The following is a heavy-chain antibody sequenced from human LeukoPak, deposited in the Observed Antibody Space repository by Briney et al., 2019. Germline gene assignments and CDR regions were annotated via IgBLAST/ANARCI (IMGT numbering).Heavy chain of an antibody. Sequence: GGSLRLSCAASGFTFSDYYMSWIRQAPGKGLEWVSYISSSGSTIYYADSVKGRFTISRDNAKNSLYLHMNSLRAEDTAVYYCARDRGRYSGYDFSCDYWGQGTLVTVSS. CDR2: ISSSGSTI. CDR3: ARDRGRYSGYDFSCDY. D-gene: IGHD5-12*01. V-gene: IGHV3-11*01. CDR1: GFTFSDYY. J-gene: IGHJ4*02.